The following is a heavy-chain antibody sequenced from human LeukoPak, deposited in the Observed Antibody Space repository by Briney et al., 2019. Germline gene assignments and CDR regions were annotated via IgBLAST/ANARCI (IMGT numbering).Heavy chain of an antibody. CDR3: ARDRDYAFDY. D-gene: IGHD3-16*01. CDR1: GFTFSSYS. CDR2: ISTSGSYI. V-gene: IGHV3-21*01. J-gene: IGHJ4*02. Sequence: GGSLRLSCAASGFTFSSYSMNWVRQAPGNGLEWVSYISTSGSYIYYADSVKGRFTISRDNAKNSLYLQMSSLRVEDTAVYYCARDRDYAFDYWGQGTLVTVSS.